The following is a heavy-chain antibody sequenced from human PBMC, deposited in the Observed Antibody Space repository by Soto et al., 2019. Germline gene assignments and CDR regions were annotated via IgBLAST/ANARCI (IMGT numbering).Heavy chain of an antibody. D-gene: IGHD1-26*01. CDR1: GFTFSSYW. CDR2: IKQDGSEK. Sequence: LRLSCAASGFTFSSYWMTWVRQAPGKGLEWVANIKQDGSEKYYVDSVRGRFTMSRDNAKDSLYLQMNSLRVEDTAVYYCARVVGATQMDFDYWGQGTLVTVSS. V-gene: IGHV3-7*01. CDR3: ARVVGATQMDFDY. J-gene: IGHJ4*02.